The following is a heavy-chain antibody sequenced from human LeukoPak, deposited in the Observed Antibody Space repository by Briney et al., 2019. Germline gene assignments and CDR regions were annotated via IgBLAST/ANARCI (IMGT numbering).Heavy chain of an antibody. CDR1: GYTFTSYY. D-gene: IGHD6-13*01. V-gene: IGHV1-46*01. J-gene: IGHJ6*02. CDR3: ARDRPSNLVSNFKPGTAAAGTYYYYGMDV. Sequence: GASVKVSCKASGYTFTSYYMHWVRQAPGQGLEWMGIINPSGGSTSYAQKFQGRVTMTRDTSTSTAYMELRSLRPDDTAVYYCARDRPSNLVSNFKPGTAAAGTYYYYGMDVWGQGTTVTVSS. CDR2: INPSGGST.